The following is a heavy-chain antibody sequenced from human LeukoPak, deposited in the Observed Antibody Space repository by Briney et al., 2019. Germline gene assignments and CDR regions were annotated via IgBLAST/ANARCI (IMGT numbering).Heavy chain of an antibody. CDR1: GGSISSSSYY. CDR3: ARVMIVATTKGQYYMDV. Sequence: PSETLSLTCTVSGGSISSSSYYWGWIRQPPGKGLEWIGSIYYSGSTYYNPSLKSRVTISVDTSKNQFSLKLSSVTAADTAVYYCARVMIVATTKGQYYMDVWGKGTTVTVSS. CDR2: IYYSGST. J-gene: IGHJ6*03. V-gene: IGHV4-39*07. D-gene: IGHD5-12*01.